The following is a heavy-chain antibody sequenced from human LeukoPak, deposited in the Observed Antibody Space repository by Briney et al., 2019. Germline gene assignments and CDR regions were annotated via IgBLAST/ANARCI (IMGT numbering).Heavy chain of an antibody. CDR1: GGSISSSNW. V-gene: IGHV4-4*02. J-gene: IGHJ4*02. CDR3: ARGATSSWYEGAKYYFDY. D-gene: IGHD6-13*01. CDR2: IYHSGST. Sequence: SETLSLTCAVSGGSISSSNWWSWVRQPPGKGLGWIGEIYHSGSTNYNPSLKSRVTISVDKSKNQFSLKLSSVTAADTAVYYCARGATSSWYEGAKYYFDYWGQGTLVTVSS.